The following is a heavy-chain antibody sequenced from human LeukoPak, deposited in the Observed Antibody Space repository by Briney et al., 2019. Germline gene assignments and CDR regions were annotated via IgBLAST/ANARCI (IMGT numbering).Heavy chain of an antibody. D-gene: IGHD2-21*02. CDR1: GFTFSNAW. Sequence: GGSLRLSCAASGFTFSNAWVNWVRQAPGKGLEWVGRIKTKPDGGPTVYAVPARGRFTISRDDSKKTLFLQIDSLKTEDTAVYYCTTRVVTTNDFWGQGTLVTVSS. J-gene: IGHJ4*02. CDR2: IKTKPDGGPT. V-gene: IGHV3-15*07. CDR3: TTRVVTTNDF.